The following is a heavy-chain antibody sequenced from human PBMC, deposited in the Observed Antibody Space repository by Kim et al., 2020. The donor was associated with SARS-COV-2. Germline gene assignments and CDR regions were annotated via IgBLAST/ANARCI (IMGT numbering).Heavy chain of an antibody. J-gene: IGHJ6*02. CDR3: ARASLLWFGGVRYGMDV. V-gene: IGHV3-7*01. CDR1: GFTFSSYW. D-gene: IGHD3-10*01. Sequence: GGSLRLSCAASGFTFSSYWMSWVRQAPGKGLEWVANIKQDGSEKYYVDSVKGRFTISRDNAKNSLYLQMNSLRAEDTAVYYCARASLLWFGGVRYGMDVWGQGTTVTVSS. CDR2: IKQDGSEK.